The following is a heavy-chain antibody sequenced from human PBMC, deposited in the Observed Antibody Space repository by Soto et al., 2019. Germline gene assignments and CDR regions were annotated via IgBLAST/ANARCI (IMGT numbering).Heavy chain of an antibody. CDR1: GFTFGSYW. CDR3: ARGRPYGMDV. V-gene: IGHV3-74*01. Sequence: EVQLVESGGGLVQPGGSLRVSCAASGFTFGSYWMNWVRQAPGKGLVWVSRIDSDGSSTTYADSVKGRFTTSRDNAKNTLYLQMSRLRVEDTAVYHCARGRPYGMDVWGQGTTVTVSS. J-gene: IGHJ6*02. CDR2: IDSDGSST.